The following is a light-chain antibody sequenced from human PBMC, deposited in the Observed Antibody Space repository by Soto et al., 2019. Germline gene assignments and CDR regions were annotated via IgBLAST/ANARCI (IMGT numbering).Light chain of an antibody. CDR3: QQYDHVPYI. J-gene: IGKJ2*01. Sequence: DIQMTQSPSSLSASVGDRVTITCQASQDISNYLSWYQQKPGKAPKLLFYDASNLETGVPSRFSGSVSGTYFTFTISSLQPEDIATYYCQQYDHVPYIFGQGTKLEIK. CDR1: QDISNY. V-gene: IGKV1-33*01. CDR2: DAS.